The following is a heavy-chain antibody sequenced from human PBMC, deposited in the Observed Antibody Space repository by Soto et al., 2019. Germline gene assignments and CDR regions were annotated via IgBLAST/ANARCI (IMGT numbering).Heavy chain of an antibody. Sequence: SETLSLTCAVYGGSFSGYYWSWIRQPPGKGLEWIGEINHSGSTNYNPSLKSRVTISVDTSKNQFSLKLSSVTAADTAVYYCARGRYYDSSGYYYMDAFDIWGQGTTVTVSS. CDR3: ARGRYYDSSGYYYMDAFDI. CDR2: INHSGST. J-gene: IGHJ3*02. V-gene: IGHV4-34*01. D-gene: IGHD3-22*01. CDR1: GGSFSGYY.